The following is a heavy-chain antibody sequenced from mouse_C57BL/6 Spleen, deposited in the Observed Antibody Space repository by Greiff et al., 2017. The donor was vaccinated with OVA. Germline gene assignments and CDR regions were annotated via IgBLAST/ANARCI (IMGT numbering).Heavy chain of an antibody. Sequence: QVQLQQPGAELVKPGASVKLSCKASGYTFTSYWMQWVKQRPGQGLEWIGEIDPSDSYTNYNQKFKGKATLTVDTSSSTAYMQLSSLTSEDSAVYYCARVVTTRYFDYWGRGTTLTVSS. CDR2: IDPSDSYT. V-gene: IGHV1-50*01. D-gene: IGHD2-2*01. CDR1: GYTFTSYW. J-gene: IGHJ2*01. CDR3: ARVVTTRYFDY.